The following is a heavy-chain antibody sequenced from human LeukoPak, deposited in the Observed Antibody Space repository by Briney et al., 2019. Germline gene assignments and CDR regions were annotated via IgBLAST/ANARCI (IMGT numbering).Heavy chain of an antibody. J-gene: IGHJ4*02. CDR1: GFTFSSYS. Sequence: PGVSLRLSCAASGFTFSSYSRNWVRQAPGKGLEWVSSISSSSSYIYYADSVKGRFTISRDNAKNSLYLQMNSLRAEDTAVYYCARVKEMATIAIDYWGQGTLVTVSS. V-gene: IGHV3-21*01. CDR2: ISSSSSYI. CDR3: ARVKEMATIAIDY. D-gene: IGHD5-24*01.